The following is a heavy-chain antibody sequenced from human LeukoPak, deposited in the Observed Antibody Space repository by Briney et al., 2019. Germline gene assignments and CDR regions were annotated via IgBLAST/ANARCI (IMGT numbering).Heavy chain of an antibody. CDR1: GFTFSSYW. CDR3: TRVGMSGFDGY. J-gene: IGHJ4*02. V-gene: IGHV3-74*01. Sequence: GGSLRLSCAASGFTFSSYWMRWVRQTPGKGLVWVSRINSDGRSTNYAGSVEGRFTISRDNAKNMLYLQMNSLRVEDTAVYYCTRVGMSGFDGYWGQGTLVTVSS. D-gene: IGHD5-12*01. CDR2: INSDGRST.